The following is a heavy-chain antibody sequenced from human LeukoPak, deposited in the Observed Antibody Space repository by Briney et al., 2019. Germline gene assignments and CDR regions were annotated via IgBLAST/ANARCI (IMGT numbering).Heavy chain of an antibody. CDR2: ISGSGGST. CDR3: AKDIVVVVAATPDY. J-gene: IGHJ4*02. D-gene: IGHD2-15*01. CDR1: GFTFSSYS. Sequence: PGGSLRLSCAASGFTFSSYSMNWVRQAPGKGLEWVSAISGSGGSTYYADSVKGRFTISRDNSKNTLYLQMNSLRAEDTAVYYCAKDIVVVVAATPDYWGQGTLVTVSS. V-gene: IGHV3-23*01.